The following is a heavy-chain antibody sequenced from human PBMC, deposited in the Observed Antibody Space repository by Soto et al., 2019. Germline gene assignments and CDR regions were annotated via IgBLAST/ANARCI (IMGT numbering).Heavy chain of an antibody. V-gene: IGHV3-30*04. D-gene: IGHD6-13*01. CDR2: IQSYGNTK. CDR3: ARGDGTDSGTDW. J-gene: IGHJ4*02. Sequence: QVQLVESWGIGVQVGRSLRLSCAAAGVNFSPAPMHWVLQAPGKRLECVAVIQSYGNTKYYADSVKGRFTIARDDYKSTLYLHPNVLRVEDTAVYYCARGDGTDSGTDWWGQGTLVTVAS. CDR1: GVNFSPAP.